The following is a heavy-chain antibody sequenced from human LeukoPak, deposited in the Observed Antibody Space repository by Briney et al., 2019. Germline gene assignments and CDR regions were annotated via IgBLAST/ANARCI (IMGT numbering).Heavy chain of an antibody. V-gene: IGHV4-30-4*08. Sequence: SETLSLTCTVSGGSISSGDYYWSWIRQPPGKGLEWIGYIYYSGSTYYNPSLKSRVTISVDTSKNQFSLKLSSVTAADTAVYYCARHPPVPVVANGFDIWGQGTMVTVSS. CDR2: IYYSGST. CDR3: ARHPPVPVVANGFDI. J-gene: IGHJ3*02. D-gene: IGHD2-15*01. CDR1: GGSISSGDYY.